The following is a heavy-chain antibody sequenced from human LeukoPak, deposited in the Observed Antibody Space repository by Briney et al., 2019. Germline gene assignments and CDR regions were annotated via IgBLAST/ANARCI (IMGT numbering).Heavy chain of an antibody. CDR3: SKPLADNGDH. D-gene: IGHD1-14*01. CDR2: IKTDGSKT. CDR1: GFTFSNYW. J-gene: IGHJ4*02. V-gene: IGHV3-74*01. Sequence: GGSLRLSCAASGFTFSNYWMHWFRQAPGKGLVWVSRIKTDGSKTGYADSVKGRFTISRDNAKNTLYLQMNSLRAEDTAVYYCSKPLADNGDHWGQGTLVTVSS.